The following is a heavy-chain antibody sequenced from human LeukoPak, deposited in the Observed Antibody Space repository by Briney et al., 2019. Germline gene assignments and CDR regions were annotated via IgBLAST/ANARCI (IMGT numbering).Heavy chain of an antibody. Sequence: GGSLRLSCAASGFTFSSYWMQWVRQAREKGLVWVSRIDGDGSSTNYADSVKGRFTISRDNAKNTLYLQMNSLRAEDTAVYYCARGYSGYFYYWGQGTLVTVSS. D-gene: IGHD5-12*01. V-gene: IGHV3-74*01. CDR2: IDGDGSST. J-gene: IGHJ4*02. CDR1: GFTFSSYW. CDR3: ARGYSGYFYY.